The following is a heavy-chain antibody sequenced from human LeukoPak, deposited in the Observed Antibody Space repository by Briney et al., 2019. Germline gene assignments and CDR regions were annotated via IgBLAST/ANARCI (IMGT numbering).Heavy chain of an antibody. D-gene: IGHD1-26*01. V-gene: IGHV3-30*02. CDR3: AKDRGGGSYYDAFDI. CDR1: GFTFSRYR. CDR2: IRYDGSNK. Sequence: GGSLRLSCAASGFTFSRYRMHWVRQAPGKGLEWVAFIRYDGSNKYYADSVKGRFTNPRDNSKNTLYLQMNSLRAEDTAVYYCAKDRGGGSYYDAFDIWGQGTMVTVSS. J-gene: IGHJ3*02.